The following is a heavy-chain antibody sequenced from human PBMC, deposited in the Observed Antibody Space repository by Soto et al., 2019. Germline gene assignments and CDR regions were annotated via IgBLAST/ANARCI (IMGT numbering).Heavy chain of an antibody. D-gene: IGHD5-12*01. J-gene: IGHJ4*02. V-gene: IGHV4-31*03. CDR2: IFNSGSA. CDR3: ARGYCVYDYNFDW. CDR1: GTVTFSGGYY. Sequence: SLTCPVSGTVTFSGGYYWSWIRQRPGQVLECLRYIFNSGSAYYNPSLRSRATISFDTVKNEFSLTLRSVTAADTAVYCCARGYCVYDYNFDWWVQGMQVTVS.